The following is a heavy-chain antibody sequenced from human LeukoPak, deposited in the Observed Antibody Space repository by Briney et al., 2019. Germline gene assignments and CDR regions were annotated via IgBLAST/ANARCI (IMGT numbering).Heavy chain of an antibody. CDR2: IYYSGST. J-gene: IGHJ4*02. D-gene: IGHD6-19*01. V-gene: IGHV4-31*03. CDR1: GGSISSGGYY. Sequence: SQTLSLTCTVSGGSISSGGYYWSWIRQHPGTGLEWIGYIYYSGSTYYNPSLKSRVTISVDTSKNQFSLKLSSVTAADTAVYYCARESVYSSGWQSVDWGQGTLVTVSS. CDR3: ARESVYSSGWQSVD.